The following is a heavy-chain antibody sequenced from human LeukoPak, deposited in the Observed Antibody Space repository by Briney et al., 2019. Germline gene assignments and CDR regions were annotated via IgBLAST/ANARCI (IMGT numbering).Heavy chain of an antibody. V-gene: IGHV3-66*02. CDR3: ATHDRDSCSWSRFDY. Sequence: GGSLRLSCAASGFTVSSNYMSWVRQAPGKGLEWVSVIYSGGSTYYADSVKGRFTISRDNSKNTLYLQMNSLRAEDTAVYYCATHDRDSCSWSRFDYWGQGTLVTVSS. CDR2: IYSGGST. D-gene: IGHD6-13*01. J-gene: IGHJ4*02. CDR1: GFTVSSNY.